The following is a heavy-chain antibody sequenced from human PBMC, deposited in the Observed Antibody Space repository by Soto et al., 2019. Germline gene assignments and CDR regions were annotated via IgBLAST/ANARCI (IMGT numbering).Heavy chain of an antibody. Sequence: PGESLKISCKGSGYSFTNYWIGWVRQMPGKGLEWMGMIYPGDSDTRYSPSFQGQVTISADKSISTVYLQWSSLKASDTAMYYCAAYAGSFGRHLAYWGQGALVTVS. J-gene: IGHJ4*02. CDR2: IYPGDSDT. CDR1: GYSFTNYW. V-gene: IGHV5-51*01. D-gene: IGHD3-10*01. CDR3: AAYAGSFGRHLAY.